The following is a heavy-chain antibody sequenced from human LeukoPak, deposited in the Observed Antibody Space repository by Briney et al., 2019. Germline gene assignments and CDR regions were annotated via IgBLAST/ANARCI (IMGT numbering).Heavy chain of an antibody. V-gene: IGHV3-30-3*01. D-gene: IGHD3-22*01. J-gene: IGHJ4*02. Sequence: GGSLRLSCAASGFTFSSYAMHWVRQAPGEGLEWVAVISYDGSNKYYADSVKGRFTISRDNSKNTLYLQMNSLRAEDTAVYYCARPPFPMYDSSGYYVYWGQGTLVTVSS. CDR1: GFTFSSYA. CDR2: ISYDGSNK. CDR3: ARPPFPMYDSSGYYVY.